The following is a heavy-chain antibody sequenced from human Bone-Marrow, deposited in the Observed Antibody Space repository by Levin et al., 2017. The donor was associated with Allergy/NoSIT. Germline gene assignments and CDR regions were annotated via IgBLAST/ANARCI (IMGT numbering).Heavy chain of an antibody. Sequence: ASVKVSCAASGFTFSTYAMNWVRQAPGKGLEWVSSIVGSSGSTYYADSVEGRFTISRDNSKNTLYLQMNSLRAEDTAMYYCAKSFRGFSYGKIDYWGQGTLVTVSS. J-gene: IGHJ4*02. CDR1: GFTFSTYA. CDR3: AKSFRGFSYGKIDY. D-gene: IGHD5-18*01. V-gene: IGHV3-23*01. CDR2: IVGSSGST.